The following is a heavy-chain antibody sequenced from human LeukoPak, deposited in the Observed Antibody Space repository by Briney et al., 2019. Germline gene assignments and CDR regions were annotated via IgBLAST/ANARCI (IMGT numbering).Heavy chain of an antibody. D-gene: IGHD2-8*01. CDR3: AREMDYYYYMDV. Sequence: SETLSLTCTVSGVSISSYYWSWLRQPPGKGLEWSGYIYYSGSTNYNPSLKSRVTISVDTSKNQFSLKRSSVTAADTAVYYCAREMDYYYYMDVWGKGTTVTISS. CDR1: GVSISSYY. V-gene: IGHV4-59*01. CDR2: IYYSGST. J-gene: IGHJ6*03.